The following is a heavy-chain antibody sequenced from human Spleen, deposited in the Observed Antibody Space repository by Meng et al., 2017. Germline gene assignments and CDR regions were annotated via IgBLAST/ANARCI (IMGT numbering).Heavy chain of an antibody. V-gene: IGHV4-59*12. CDR3: ARGLYYGSGSWYFDL. CDR1: DDSISSYY. J-gene: IGHJ2*01. D-gene: IGHD3-10*01. Sequence: QVQLQGSGPGLVKPSETLSLTCTVSDDSISSYYWNWIRQPPGKGLEWIGEINHSGSTNYNPSLKSRVTISVDTSKNQFSLKLSSVTAADTAVYYCARGLYYGSGSWYFDLWGRGTLVTVSS. CDR2: INHSGST.